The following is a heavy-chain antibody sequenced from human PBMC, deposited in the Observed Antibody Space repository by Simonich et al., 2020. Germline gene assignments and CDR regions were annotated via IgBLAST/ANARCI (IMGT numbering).Heavy chain of an antibody. CDR3: ARVPGTDYYYGMDV. CDR2: INPHSGGT. J-gene: IGHJ6*02. D-gene: IGHD3-10*01. V-gene: IGHV1-2*06. CDR1: GYTFTGSY. Sequence: GAAVKKPGASVKVSCTASGYTFTGSYMHLVRQAPGQGLWWMGRINPHSGGTNYEQKFQGRVTMPRDTSISTTYMELSRLRSDDTAVYYCARVPGTDYYYGMDVWGQGTTVTVAS.